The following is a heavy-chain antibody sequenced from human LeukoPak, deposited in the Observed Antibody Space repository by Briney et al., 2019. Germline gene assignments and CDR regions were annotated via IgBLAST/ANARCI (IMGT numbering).Heavy chain of an antibody. V-gene: IGHV1-2*02. CDR1: GYTFTGYY. J-gene: IGHJ5*02. CDR2: INPNSGDT. D-gene: IGHD3-16*01. Sequence: ASVKVSCKASGYTFTGYYIHWVRQAPGQGLEWMAWINPNSGDTNYAQNFQGRVTMTRDTSISTAYMELSRLRSDDTAVYYCARDQAPRMITFGGPRRWFDPWGQGTLVTVSS. CDR3: ARDQAPRMITFGGPRRWFDP.